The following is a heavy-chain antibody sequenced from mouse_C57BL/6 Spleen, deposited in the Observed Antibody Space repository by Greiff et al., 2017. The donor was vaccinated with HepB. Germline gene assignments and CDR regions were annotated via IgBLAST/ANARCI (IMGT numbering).Heavy chain of an antibody. J-gene: IGHJ2*01. CDR1: GYTFTSYW. D-gene: IGHD1-1*01. V-gene: IGHV1-61*01. Sequence: VQLQQPGAELVRPGSSVKLSCKASGYTFTSYWIDWVKQRPGQGLEWIGNIYPSDSETHYNQKFKDKATLTVDKSSSTAYMQLSSLTSEDSAVYYCARSLITPAVEDYWGQGTTLTVSS. CDR3: ARSLITPAVEDY. CDR2: IYPSDSET.